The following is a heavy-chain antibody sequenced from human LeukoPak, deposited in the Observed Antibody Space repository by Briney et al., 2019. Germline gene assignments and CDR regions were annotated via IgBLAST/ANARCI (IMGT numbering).Heavy chain of an antibody. D-gene: IGHD3-22*01. CDR2: INSDGSST. Sequence: GGSLRLSCEGSGFTLSSHWMSWVRQAPGKGLVWVSRINSDGSSTSYADSVKGRFTISRDNAKNTLYLQMNSLRAEDTAVYYCARGDHYYDSSGYPIDYWGQGTLVTVSS. V-gene: IGHV3-74*01. CDR3: ARGDHYYDSSGYPIDY. CDR1: GFTLSSHW. J-gene: IGHJ4*02.